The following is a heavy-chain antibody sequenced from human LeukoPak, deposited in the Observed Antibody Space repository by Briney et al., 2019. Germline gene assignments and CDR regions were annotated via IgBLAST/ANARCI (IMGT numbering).Heavy chain of an antibody. CDR2: IYTSGST. CDR1: GGSISSGSYY. V-gene: IGHV4-61*02. CDR3: ARVFTTWARSGYSYGYYFDY. Sequence: SQTLSLTCTVSGGSISSGSYYWSWIRQPAGKGLEWIGRIYTSGSTNYNPSLKSRVTISVDTSKNQFSLKLSSVTAADTAVYYCARVFTTWARSGYSYGYYFDYWGQGTLVTVSS. D-gene: IGHD5-18*01. J-gene: IGHJ4*02.